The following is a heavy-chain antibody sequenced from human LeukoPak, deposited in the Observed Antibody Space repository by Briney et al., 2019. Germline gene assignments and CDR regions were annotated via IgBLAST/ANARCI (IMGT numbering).Heavy chain of an antibody. D-gene: IGHD3-22*01. CDR1: GFTVSGNY. Sequence: PGGSLRLSCAASGFTVSGNYMSWVRQAPGKGLEWVTFIRYDESYKHYADSVKGRFTISRDNSKNTLFLHMNSLRLEDTAVYYCAQDYYDTSGPLNWGQGTLVTVSS. V-gene: IGHV3-30*02. CDR3: AQDYYDTSGPLN. CDR2: IRYDESYK. J-gene: IGHJ4*02.